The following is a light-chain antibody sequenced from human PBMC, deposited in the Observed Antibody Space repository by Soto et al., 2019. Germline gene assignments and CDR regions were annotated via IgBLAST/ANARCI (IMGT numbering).Light chain of an antibody. CDR1: RSLSSDY. Sequence: IVLMQSPGTLSLSPGERATLSCRASRSLSSDYLAWYQQKPGQAPRLLIYDASNRATGIPARFSGSGSGTDFTLSISSLQSEDSAVYYCQQYNNWPPITFGQGTRLEIK. CDR2: DAS. J-gene: IGKJ5*01. CDR3: QQYNNWPPIT. V-gene: IGKV3-11*01.